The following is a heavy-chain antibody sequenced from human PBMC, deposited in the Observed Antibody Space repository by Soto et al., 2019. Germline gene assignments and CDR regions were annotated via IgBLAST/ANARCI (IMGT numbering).Heavy chain of an antibody. CDR3: ARLLSAALFSYDL. Sequence: QITLKESGPTLVKPTQTLTLTCTLSGFSHSTSGVAVGWIRQPPGQALERLGHIYWNDDKYYSTSLKSRLSLSKDTSKNQVVLTMTNVDPLDTGTYYCARLLSAALFSYDLWGQGTLVTVSS. CDR1: GFSHSTSGVA. D-gene: IGHD1-26*01. CDR2: IYWNDDK. J-gene: IGHJ5*02. V-gene: IGHV2-5*01.